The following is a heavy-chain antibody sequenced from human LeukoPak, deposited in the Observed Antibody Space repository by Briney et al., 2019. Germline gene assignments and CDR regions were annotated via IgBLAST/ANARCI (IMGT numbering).Heavy chain of an antibody. V-gene: IGHV4-31*03. J-gene: IGHJ6*03. CDR1: GGSISSGDYY. Sequence: SETLSLTCTVSGGSISSGDYYWSWIRQHPGKGLEWIGYISYSGSTYYNPSLTSRLTISVAPSKNQFSLKLTSVTAADTAVYYCARSEPVYYYYMDVWGKGTTVTVSS. CDR3: ARSEPVYYYYMDV. CDR2: ISYSGST.